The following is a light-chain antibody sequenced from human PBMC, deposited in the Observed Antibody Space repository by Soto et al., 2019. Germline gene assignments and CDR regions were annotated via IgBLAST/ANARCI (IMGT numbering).Light chain of an antibody. V-gene: IGLV2-23*01. Sequence: QSALTQPASVSGSPGQSITISCAGTSSDVGSHPLVSWYQQHPGKAPKLMISEDTKRLSGVSNRFSGSKSGNMASLTISGLQAEDEADYYCCAFTSAGTWVFGGGTKLTVL. CDR3: CAFTSAGTWV. CDR1: SSDVGSHPL. J-gene: IGLJ3*02. CDR2: EDT.